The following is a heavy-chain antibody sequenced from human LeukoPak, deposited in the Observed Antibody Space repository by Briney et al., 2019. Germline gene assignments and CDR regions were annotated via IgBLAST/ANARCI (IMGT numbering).Heavy chain of an antibody. V-gene: IGHV3-23*01. CDR2: ISGSGGST. J-gene: IGHJ6*02. CDR1: GFTFSSYA. CDR3: AKDFGGYSSSWADGMDV. D-gene: IGHD6-13*01. Sequence: GGSLRLSCAASGFTFSSYAMSWVRQAPGKGLEWVSAISGSGGSTYYADSVKGRFTISRDNSKNTLYLQMNSLRAEDTAVYYCAKDFGGYSSSWADGMDVWGQGTTVTVSS.